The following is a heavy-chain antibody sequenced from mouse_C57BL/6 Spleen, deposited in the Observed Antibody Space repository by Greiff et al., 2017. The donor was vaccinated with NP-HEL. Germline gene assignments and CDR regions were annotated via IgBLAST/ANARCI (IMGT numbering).Heavy chain of an antibody. CDR1: GFTFSDYG. CDR3: AHSIYYGNPYYAMDY. CDR2: LSSGSSII. D-gene: IGHD2-1*01. Sequence: EVHLVESGGGLVKPGGSLKLSCAASGFTFSDYGMHWVRQAPEKGLEWVAYLSSGSSIIYYAATVKGRFTISRDNAQNTLFLQMTSLRYEDTAMYYCAHSIYYGNPYYAMDYWGQGTSVTVSS. J-gene: IGHJ4*01. V-gene: IGHV5-17*01.